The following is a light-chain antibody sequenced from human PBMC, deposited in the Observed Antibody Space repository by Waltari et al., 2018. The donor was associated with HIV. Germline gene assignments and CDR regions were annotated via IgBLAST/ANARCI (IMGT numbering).Light chain of an antibody. J-gene: IGKJ2*01. Sequence: DIQMTQSPSSMSASVGDEVTITCRATQFISTSLAWYQQRPNRAPKFLIFDASRLQSGAPSRFSGRGSGTQFTLTINSLQPEDVATYYCQQANSFPHTFGQGT. CDR1: QFISTS. CDR3: QQANSFPHT. V-gene: IGKV1-12*01. CDR2: DAS.